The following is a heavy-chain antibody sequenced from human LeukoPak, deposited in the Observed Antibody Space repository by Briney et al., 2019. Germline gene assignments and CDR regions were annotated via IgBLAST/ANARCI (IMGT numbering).Heavy chain of an antibody. Sequence: PGGSLRLSCAASGFTFSDYYMSWIRQAPGKGLEWVSYISSSGSTIYYADSVKGRFTISRDNAENSLYLQMNSLRAEDTAVYYCARSPPDYDILTGYFHHYFDYWGQGTLVTVSS. J-gene: IGHJ4*02. CDR2: ISSSGSTI. D-gene: IGHD3-9*01. CDR1: GFTFSDYY. CDR3: ARSPPDYDILTGYFHHYFDY. V-gene: IGHV3-11*01.